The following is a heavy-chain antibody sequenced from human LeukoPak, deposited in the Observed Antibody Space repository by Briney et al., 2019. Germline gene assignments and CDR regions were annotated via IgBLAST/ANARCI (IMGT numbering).Heavy chain of an antibody. D-gene: IGHD1-14*01. J-gene: IGHJ4*02. CDR2: IYHSGST. Sequence: SETLSLTCAVSGGSISSGGYSWSWIRQPPGKGLEWIGYIYHSGSTYYNPCLKSRVTISVDRSKNQFSLKLSSVTAADTAVYYCARASLTITGFDYWGQGTLVTVSS. CDR1: GGSISSGGYS. CDR3: ARASLTITGFDY. V-gene: IGHV4-30-2*01.